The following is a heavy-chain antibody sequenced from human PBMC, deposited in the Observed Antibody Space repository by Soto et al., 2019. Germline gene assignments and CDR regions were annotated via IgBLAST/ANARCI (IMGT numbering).Heavy chain of an antibody. CDR3: ARTRVDTAMVPPYYYYYYMGV. Sequence: GGSLRLSCAASGLTFSSYWMSWVRQAPGKGLEWVANIKQDGSEKYYVDSVKGRFTISRDNAKNSLYLQMNSLRAEDTAVYYCARTRVDTAMVPPYYYYYYMGVWGKGTTVTVSS. V-gene: IGHV3-7*02. CDR1: GLTFSSYW. CDR2: IKQDGSEK. D-gene: IGHD5-18*01. J-gene: IGHJ6*03.